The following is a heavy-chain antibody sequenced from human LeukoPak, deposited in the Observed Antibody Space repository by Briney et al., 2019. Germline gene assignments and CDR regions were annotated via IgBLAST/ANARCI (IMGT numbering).Heavy chain of an antibody. CDR1: GGSISSYY. Sequence: SETLSLTCTVPGGSISSYYWSWIRQPPGKGLEWIGYVYYSGSTNYNPSLKSRVTISVDTSKNQFSLKLSSVTSADTAVYYCARDEGWYFDLWGRGTLVTVSS. V-gene: IGHV4-59*01. J-gene: IGHJ2*01. CDR3: ARDEGWYFDL. CDR2: VYYSGST.